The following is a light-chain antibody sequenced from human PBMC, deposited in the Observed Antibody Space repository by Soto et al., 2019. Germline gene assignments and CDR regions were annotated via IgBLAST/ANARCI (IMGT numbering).Light chain of an antibody. J-gene: IGLJ1*01. Sequence: QSVLTQPASVSGSPAQSITISCTGTSSDVGGYNYVSWYQQHPGKAPKLMIYDVSNRPSGVSNRFSGSKSGNTASLTISGLQAEDEADYYCSSYTSSSLYVFGTRTKSPS. CDR3: SSYTSSSLYV. CDR1: SSDVGGYNY. CDR2: DVS. V-gene: IGLV2-14*01.